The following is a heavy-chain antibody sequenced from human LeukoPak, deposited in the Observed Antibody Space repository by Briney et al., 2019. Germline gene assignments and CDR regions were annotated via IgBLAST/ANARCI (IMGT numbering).Heavy chain of an antibody. J-gene: IGHJ5*02. CDR2: IYYSGST. CDR1: GDSISSSSYY. CDR3: ARHDYYGSLNWFDP. D-gene: IGHD3-10*01. Sequence: SETLSLTCTVSGDSISSSSYYWGWIRQPPGKGLEWIGSIYYSGSTYYNPSLKSRVTMSVDTSKNQFSLKLTSVTAADTAVYYCARHDYYGSLNWFDPWGQGTLITVSS. V-gene: IGHV4-39*01.